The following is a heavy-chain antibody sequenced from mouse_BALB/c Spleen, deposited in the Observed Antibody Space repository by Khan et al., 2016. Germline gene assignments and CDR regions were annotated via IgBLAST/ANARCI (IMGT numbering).Heavy chain of an antibody. CDR3: ARNGNRYERTWFAY. J-gene: IGHJ3*01. D-gene: IGHD2-14*01. CDR1: GYSITSDYA. V-gene: IGHV3-2*02. CDR2: ISYSGST. Sequence: EVQLQESGPGLVKPSQSLSLICTVTGYSITSDYAWNWIRQFPGNKLEWMGYISYSGSTSYNPSLKSRISITRDTSKNQFFLQLNSVTTEDTATYYCARNGNRYERTWFAYWGQGTLVTVSA.